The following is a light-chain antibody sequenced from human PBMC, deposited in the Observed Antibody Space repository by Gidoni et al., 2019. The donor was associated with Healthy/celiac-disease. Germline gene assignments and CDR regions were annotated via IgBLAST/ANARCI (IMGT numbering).Light chain of an antibody. Sequence: SALPQPASVSESPGPPITISCTGTSSDVGGYNYVSWYQQHPGKAPKLMIYDVSNRPSGVSNRFSGSKSGNTASLTISGLQAEDEADYYCSSYTSSSPWVFGGGTKLTVL. CDR1: SSDVGGYNY. J-gene: IGLJ3*02. CDR2: DVS. V-gene: IGLV2-14*01. CDR3: SSYTSSSPWV.